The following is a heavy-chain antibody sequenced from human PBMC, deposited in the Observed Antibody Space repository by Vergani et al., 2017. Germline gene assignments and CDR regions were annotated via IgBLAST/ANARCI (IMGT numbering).Heavy chain of an antibody. CDR1: GYRFHTYW. J-gene: IGHJ4*02. V-gene: IGHV5-51*01. D-gene: IGHD6-13*01. CDR3: ARHRGSRAWVEY. CDR2: IYPDDSDT. Sequence: EVQLVQSGAEVKKPGESLKISCEASGYRFHTYWIGWVRQVPGKGLEWIGIIYPDDSDTIYSPSFEGQVTISAAKSITTVYLQWTSLKASDTATYYCARHRGSRAWVEYWGKGSLVTVSS.